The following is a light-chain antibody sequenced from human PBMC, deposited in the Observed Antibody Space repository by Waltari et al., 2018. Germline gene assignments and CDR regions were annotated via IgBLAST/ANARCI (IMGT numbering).Light chain of an antibody. CDR3: HVWDSSSDHQGV. J-gene: IGLJ2*01. CDR1: NIGAKR. Sequence: SYVLTQPPSVSVAPGQTATITCGGINIGAKRVQWYLHKPGQAPVLVVFDDSDRPSEIPDRFSGSNSRNMATLTISRVEAGDEANYYCHVWDSSSDHQGVLGGGTKLTVL. V-gene: IGLV3-21*02. CDR2: DDS.